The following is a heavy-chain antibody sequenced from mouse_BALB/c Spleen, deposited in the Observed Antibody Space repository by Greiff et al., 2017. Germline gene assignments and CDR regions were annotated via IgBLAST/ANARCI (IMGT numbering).Heavy chain of an antibody. D-gene: IGHD2-1*01. Sequence: EVNLVESGGGLVKLGGSLKLSCAASGFTFSSYYMSWVRQTPEKRLELVAAINSNGGSTYYPDTVKGRFTISRDNAKNTLYLQMSSLKSEDTALYYCANGNYVSWFAYWGQGTLVTVSA. V-gene: IGHV5-6-2*01. CDR3: ANGNYVSWFAY. J-gene: IGHJ3*01. CDR2: INSNGGST. CDR1: GFTFSSYY.